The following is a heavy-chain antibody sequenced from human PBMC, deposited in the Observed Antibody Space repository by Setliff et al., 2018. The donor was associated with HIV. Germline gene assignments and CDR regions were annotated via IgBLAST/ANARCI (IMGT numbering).Heavy chain of an antibody. Sequence: SETLSLTCTVSGVSVSSGGYYWSWIRQHPGKGLEWIGYVYYTGTSYFNPSLKSRITISVDTSKNQFSLNLSSVTAADTAVYYCASSLNGDSEPWYFDLWGRGTLVTVSS. CDR1: GVSVSSGGYY. J-gene: IGHJ2*01. V-gene: IGHV4-31*03. CDR3: ASSLNGDSEPWYFDL. D-gene: IGHD4-17*01. CDR2: VYYTGTS.